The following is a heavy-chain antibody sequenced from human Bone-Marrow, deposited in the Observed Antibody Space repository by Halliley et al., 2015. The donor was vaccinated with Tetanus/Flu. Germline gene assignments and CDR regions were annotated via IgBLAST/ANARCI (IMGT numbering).Heavy chain of an antibody. V-gene: IGHV3-48*03. J-gene: IGHJ3*02. CDR1: QFTLTGFD. CDR3: AAEGSTSAFDI. Sequence: SLRLSCAASQFTLTGFDMNWVRQAPRKGLEWLSYITTSGRTICYADSVKGRFTISRDNGKNSVYLQMNSLGVEDTAVYYCAAEGSTSAFDIWGQGTKVTVSS. CDR2: ITTSGRTI.